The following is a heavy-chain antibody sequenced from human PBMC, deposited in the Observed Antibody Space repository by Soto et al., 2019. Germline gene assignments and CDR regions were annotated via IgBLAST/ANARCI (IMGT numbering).Heavy chain of an antibody. CDR1: GFTFSDHY. CDR2: IRNKANSYTT. D-gene: IGHD1-26*01. J-gene: IGHJ4*01. CDR3: ARDSGKGAYFDY. Sequence: EVQLVESGGGLVQPGGSQRLSCAASGFTFSDHYMDWVRQAPGKGLEWVGRIRNKANSYTTDYAASVKAIFTISRADSKASLYLQMNSLKTEDTAIYYCARDSGKGAYFDYWGHGTLATVSS. V-gene: IGHV3-72*01.